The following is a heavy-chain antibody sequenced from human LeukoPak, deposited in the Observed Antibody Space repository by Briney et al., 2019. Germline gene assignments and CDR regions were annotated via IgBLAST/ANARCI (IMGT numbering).Heavy chain of an antibody. CDR2: IYPGDSDT. Sequence: GESLKISCKGSGYSFTSYWDGWVRQMPGKGLEWMGIIYPGDSDTRYSPSFQGQVTISADKSISTAYLQWSSLKASDTAMYYCARQSGGGGYYYDSSGSLWFDPWGQGTLVTVSS. J-gene: IGHJ5*02. CDR1: GYSFTSYW. CDR3: ARQSGGGGYYYDSSGSLWFDP. V-gene: IGHV5-51*01. D-gene: IGHD3-22*01.